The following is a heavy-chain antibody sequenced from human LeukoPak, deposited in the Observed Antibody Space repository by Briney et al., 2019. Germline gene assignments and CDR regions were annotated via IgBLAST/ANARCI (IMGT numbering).Heavy chain of an antibody. CDR1: GGSISSYY. CDR3: ARGGSGSYPNWFDP. CDR2: IYYSGST. J-gene: IGHJ5*02. Sequence: PSETLSLTCTVSGGSISSYYWSWIRQPPGKGLEWLGYIYYSGSTNYNPSLKSRVTISVDTSKNQFSLKLSSVTAADTAVYYCARGGSGSYPNWFDPWGQGTLVTVSS. V-gene: IGHV4-59*01. D-gene: IGHD1-26*01.